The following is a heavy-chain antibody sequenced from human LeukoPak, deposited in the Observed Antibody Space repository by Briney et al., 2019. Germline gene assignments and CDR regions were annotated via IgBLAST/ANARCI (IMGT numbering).Heavy chain of an antibody. J-gene: IGHJ4*02. D-gene: IGHD2-2*02. V-gene: IGHV3-48*04. CDR2: ISSSSSTI. Sequence: GGSLRLSCAASGFTFSSYNINWVRQAPGKGLEWVSYISSSSSTIYYADSVKGRFTISRDNAKNSLYLQMNSLRAEDTAVYYCARTRRRAPLYCSSTSCYKIPRGFDYWGQGTLVTVSS. CDR1: GFTFSSYN. CDR3: ARTRRRAPLYCSSTSCYKIPRGFDY.